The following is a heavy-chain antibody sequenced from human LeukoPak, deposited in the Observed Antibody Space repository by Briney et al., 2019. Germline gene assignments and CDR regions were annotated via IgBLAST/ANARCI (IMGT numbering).Heavy chain of an antibody. Sequence: PGASVKVSCKASGYTFTSYDINWVRQVTGQGLEWMGWMNPNSGNRGYAQKFQGRVTMTKNTSISTAYMELSSLRSDDTAVYYCARGSEWVYGSGRGWFDPWGQGTLVTVSS. V-gene: IGHV1-8*01. D-gene: IGHD3-10*01. CDR3: ARGSEWVYGSGRGWFDP. CDR1: GYTFTSYD. CDR2: MNPNSGNR. J-gene: IGHJ5*02.